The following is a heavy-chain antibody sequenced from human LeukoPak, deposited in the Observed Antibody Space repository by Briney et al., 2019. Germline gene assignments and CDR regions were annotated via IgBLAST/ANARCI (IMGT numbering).Heavy chain of an antibody. CDR1: GFTFINYW. D-gene: IGHD2-2*02. CDR3: ARGGPDPAAIRTYYYYYMDV. J-gene: IGHJ6*03. V-gene: IGHV3-7*01. CDR2: INQDGSDK. Sequence: GGSLRLSCAASGFTFINYWMSWVRQAPGKGLEWVANINQDGSDKYYVDSVKGRFTISRDNAKNSLYLQMNSLRAEDTAVYYCARGGPDPAAIRTYYYYYMDVWGKGTTVTSP.